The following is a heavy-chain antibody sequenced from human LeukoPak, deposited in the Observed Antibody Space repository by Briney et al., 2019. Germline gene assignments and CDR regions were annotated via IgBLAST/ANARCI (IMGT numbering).Heavy chain of an antibody. J-gene: IGHJ4*02. V-gene: IGHV1-69*04. CDR1: GGTFSNYA. CDR2: IIPILGIT. D-gene: IGHD3-22*01. CDR3: ASSSENYYDSSGYYLV. Sequence: ASVKVSCKASGGTFSNYAIMWVRQAPGQGHEWMGRIIPILGITTYAQKFQGRVTITADKSTSTAYMELSSLRSEDTAVFYCASSSENYYDSSGYYLVWGQATLVTVSS.